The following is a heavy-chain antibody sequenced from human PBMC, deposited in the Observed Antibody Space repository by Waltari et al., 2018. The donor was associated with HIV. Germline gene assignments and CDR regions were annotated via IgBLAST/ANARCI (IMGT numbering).Heavy chain of an antibody. CDR2: MNPSTGNA. V-gene: IGHV1-8*02. CDR1: GFPFTTID. D-gene: IGHD3-3*01. CDR3: STSRPGAMFGDA. J-gene: IGHJ5*02. Sequence: QGQLVQSGAEVKQSGASVRISCKASGFPFTTIDINWLRQATGQGLEWMGWMNPSTGNAGFAHNFQGRVVMTRDIPINTAYMELSGLTSHDAAVYYCSTSRPGAMFGDAWGQGTLVTVSS.